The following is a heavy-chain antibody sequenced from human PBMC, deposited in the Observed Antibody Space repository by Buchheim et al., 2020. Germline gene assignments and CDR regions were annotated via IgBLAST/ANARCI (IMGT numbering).Heavy chain of an antibody. Sequence: EVQLLESGGGLVQPGGSLRLSCAASGFTFTNYAMSWVRQAPGKGLEWASGINGSGFRTYYADSVKGRFTISRDNSKNTYLQMNSLRAEDTAIYYCAKDILGMWYYFDYWGQGAL. CDR1: GFTFTNYA. CDR3: AKDILGMWYYFDY. CDR2: INGSGFRT. V-gene: IGHV3-23*01. D-gene: IGHD2-21*01. J-gene: IGHJ4*02.